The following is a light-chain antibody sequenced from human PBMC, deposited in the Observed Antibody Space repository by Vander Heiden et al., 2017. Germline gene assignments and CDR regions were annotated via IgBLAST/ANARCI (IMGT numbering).Light chain of an antibody. CDR1: NSHIGKRD. J-gene: IGLJ2*01. V-gene: IGLV1-51*01. CDR3: RTWDRSLSGVV. Sequence: QRVTISCSGCNSHIGKRDVAGYRQFPATAPKLPYHDKRPRPSGLAARSPVSKPRTSSTLGITGLQTADEADYYCRTWDRSLSGVVIGGGTKLTVL. CDR2: DKR.